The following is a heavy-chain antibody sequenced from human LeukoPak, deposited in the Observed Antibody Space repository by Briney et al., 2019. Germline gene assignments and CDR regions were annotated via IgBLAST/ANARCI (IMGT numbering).Heavy chain of an antibody. CDR3: ARDREISARPGGWFDP. D-gene: IGHD6-6*01. V-gene: IGHV1-69*13. Sequence: SVKVSCKASGGTFSSYAISWVRQAPGQGLEWMGGLSPVLATYAQKFQGRVTITADESTDTVYMELGSLTSEDTATYFCARDREISARPGGWFDPWGQGTLVTVSS. J-gene: IGHJ5*02. CDR1: GGTFSSYA. CDR2: LSPVLA.